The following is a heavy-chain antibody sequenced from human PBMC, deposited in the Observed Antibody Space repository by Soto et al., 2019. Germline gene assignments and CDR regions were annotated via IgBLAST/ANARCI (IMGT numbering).Heavy chain of an antibody. J-gene: IGHJ3*02. CDR3: TIGSWSGEVFDI. Sequence: QVQLVQSGAEVKKPGSSVKVSCKDSGGTFSTYSMFWVRQAPGQGLEWMGRIIPMLGVRNYAQRFQDRVTIIADKSTATVHMERSSLRSEDTALYYCTIGSWSGEVFDIWGQGTMVTVSS. D-gene: IGHD2-21*01. V-gene: IGHV1-69*02. CDR2: IIPMLGVR. CDR1: GGTFSTYS.